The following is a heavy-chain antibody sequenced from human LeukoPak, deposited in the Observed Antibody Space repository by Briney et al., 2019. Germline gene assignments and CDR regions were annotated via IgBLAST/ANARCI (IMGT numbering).Heavy chain of an antibody. Sequence: SETLSLTCTVSGGSISSYCWSWIRQPAGKGLEWIGRIYTSGSTNYNPSLKSRVTMSVDTSKNQFSLKLSSVTAADTAVYYCAINYYDSSGYYRLDYWGQGTLVTVSS. J-gene: IGHJ4*02. CDR2: IYTSGST. V-gene: IGHV4-4*07. CDR3: AINYYDSSGYYRLDY. D-gene: IGHD3-22*01. CDR1: GGSISSYC.